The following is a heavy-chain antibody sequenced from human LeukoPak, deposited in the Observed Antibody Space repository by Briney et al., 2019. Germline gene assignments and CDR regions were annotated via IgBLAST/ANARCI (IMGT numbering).Heavy chain of an antibody. Sequence: GGSLRLSCAASGFTFSSYGMNWVRQAPGKGLEWVASVKEDVSEKYYVDSVKGRFTISRDNAKNSLYLQMNSLRVEDTAVYYCARGPPYGVRSDFLDCWGQGTLVTVSS. J-gene: IGHJ4*02. V-gene: IGHV3-7*01. CDR3: ARGPPYGVRSDFLDC. CDR1: GFTFSSYG. CDR2: VKEDVSEK. D-gene: IGHD4/OR15-4a*01.